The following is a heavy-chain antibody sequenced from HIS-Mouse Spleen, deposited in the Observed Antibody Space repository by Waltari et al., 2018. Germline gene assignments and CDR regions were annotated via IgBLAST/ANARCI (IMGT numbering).Heavy chain of an antibody. Sequence: QLQLQESGPGLVKPSETLSLTCTVSGGSISSSSYYWGWIRQPPGKGLAWIGSIYYCGRTYSLPSLKSRVTISVDTSKNQFSLKLSSVTAADTAVYYCAREIPYSSSWYDWYFDLWGRGTLVTVSS. D-gene: IGHD6-13*01. V-gene: IGHV4-39*07. CDR1: GGSISSSSYY. CDR2: IYYCGRT. J-gene: IGHJ2*01. CDR3: AREIPYSSSWYDWYFDL.